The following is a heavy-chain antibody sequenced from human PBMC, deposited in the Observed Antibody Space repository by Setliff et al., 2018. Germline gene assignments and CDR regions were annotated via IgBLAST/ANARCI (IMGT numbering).Heavy chain of an antibody. V-gene: IGHV4-38-2*02. CDR2: FYYYTGKT. J-gene: IGHJ4*02. Sequence: SETLFLTCDVSGFTISSGYYWGWVRQPPGMGLEWIGSFYYYTGKTYYNPSLKGRVGISADVSKNQLSLRLTSVVAADTAVYYCVRESRSTWYRRDFWGQGTLVTVSS. D-gene: IGHD6-13*01. CDR3: VRESRSTWYRRDF. CDR1: GFTISSGYY.